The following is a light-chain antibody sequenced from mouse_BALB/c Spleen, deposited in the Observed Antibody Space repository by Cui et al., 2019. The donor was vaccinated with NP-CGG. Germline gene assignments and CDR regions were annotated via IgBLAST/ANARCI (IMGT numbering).Light chain of an antibody. CDR2: GTN. V-gene: IGLV1*01. CDR1: TGAVTTTNY. Sequence: QAVVTQESALTISPGEAVTLTYRSNTGAVTTTNYANWVQEKPDHLFTGLIGGTNNRAPGVPARFSGSLIGDKAALTITGAQAEDEAIYFCALWYSNHWVFGGGTKLTVL. CDR3: ALWYSNHWV. J-gene: IGLJ1*01.